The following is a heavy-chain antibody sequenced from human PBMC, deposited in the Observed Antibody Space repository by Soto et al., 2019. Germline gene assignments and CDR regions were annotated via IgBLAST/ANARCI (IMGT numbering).Heavy chain of an antibody. CDR2: IIGSSGYT. V-gene: IGHV3-23*01. CDR3: ANVMILRYPQWAALDAP. D-gene: IGHD3-16*01. CDR1: GFNFSEFG. J-gene: IGHJ5*02. Sequence: GGPLRLSRTASGFNFSEFGMTWVRQSPGKGPEWVSIIGSSGYTYYADSVKGRFTISKDYSKNTVFLQMNSLRAEDTAVYYCANVMILRYPQWAALDAPWGQGTLVTVSS.